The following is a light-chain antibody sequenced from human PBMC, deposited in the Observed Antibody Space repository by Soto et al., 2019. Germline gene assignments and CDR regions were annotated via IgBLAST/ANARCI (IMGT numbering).Light chain of an antibody. Sequence: TQSPATLSVAPGERATLSCRASQSVSNNYLAWYQQKPGQAPRLLIYGASNRATGIPDRFSGSGSGTDFTLTISRLEPEDFAVYYCEQYGSSPRTFGQGTKVDIK. CDR3: EQYGSSPRT. CDR1: QSVSNNY. V-gene: IGKV3-20*01. CDR2: GAS. J-gene: IGKJ1*01.